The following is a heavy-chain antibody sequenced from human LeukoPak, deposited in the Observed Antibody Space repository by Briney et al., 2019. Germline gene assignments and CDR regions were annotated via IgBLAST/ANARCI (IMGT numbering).Heavy chain of an antibody. V-gene: IGHV5-51*01. CDR3: ARQSVKGAYDYTSSFDY. J-gene: IGHJ4*02. Sequence: GESLKISCKGSGYSFTSYWIGWVRQMPGKGLEWTGIIYPGDSDTRYSPSFQGQVTISADKSISTAYLQWSSLKSSDTAMYYCARQSVKGAYDYTSSFDYWGQGTLVTVSS. CDR2: IYPGDSDT. D-gene: IGHD5-12*01. CDR1: GYSFTSYW.